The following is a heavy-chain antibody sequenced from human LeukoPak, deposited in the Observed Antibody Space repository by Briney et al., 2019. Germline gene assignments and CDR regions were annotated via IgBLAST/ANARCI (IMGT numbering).Heavy chain of an antibody. CDR1: GYTFTTYA. D-gene: IGHD6-13*01. Sequence: GASVKVSCKTSGYTFTTYAIHWVRQAPGQRLEWMGLINADDGNTRYSQRFQGRVTITRDTSANTAYMELSSLRSEDTAVYYCATGRRYSSSWYLGRMDVWGQGTTVTVSS. J-gene: IGHJ6*02. CDR2: INADDGNT. V-gene: IGHV1-3*01. CDR3: ATGRRYSSSWYLGRMDV.